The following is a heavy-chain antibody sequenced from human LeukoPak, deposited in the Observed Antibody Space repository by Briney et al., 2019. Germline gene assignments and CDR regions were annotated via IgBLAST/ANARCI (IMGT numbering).Heavy chain of an antibody. J-gene: IGHJ4*02. CDR1: GYTFTSYD. D-gene: IGHD4-17*01. Sequence: ASVKVSCKASGYTFTSYDINWVRQATGQGLEWKGWMNPNSGKTGYAQKFQGRVTMTRNTSISTAYMEVSSLRFEDTALYYCARWRRSDDYGDYRAYFDYWGQGTLVTVSS. CDR3: ARWRRSDDYGDYRAYFDY. CDR2: MNPNSGKT. V-gene: IGHV1-8*01.